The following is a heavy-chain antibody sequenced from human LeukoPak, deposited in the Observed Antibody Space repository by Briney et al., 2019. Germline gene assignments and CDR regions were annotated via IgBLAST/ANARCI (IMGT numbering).Heavy chain of an antibody. D-gene: IGHD3-22*01. CDR2: IYSGGST. V-gene: IGHV3-53*01. CDR1: GFTVSSSY. CDR3: ARGGDSSGDDAFDI. J-gene: IGHJ3*02. Sequence: PGGSLRLSCAASGFTVSSSYMSWVRQAPGKGLEWVSVIYSGGSTYYADSVKGRFTISRDNSKNTLYLQMNSLRAEGTAVYYCARGGDSSGDDAFDIWGQGTMVTVSS.